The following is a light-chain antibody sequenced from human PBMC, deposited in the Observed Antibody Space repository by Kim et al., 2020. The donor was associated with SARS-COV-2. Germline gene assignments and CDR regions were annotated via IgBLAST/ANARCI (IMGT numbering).Light chain of an antibody. Sequence: DIQMTQSPSSLSASVGDRVTITCRASQSISSYLNWYQQKPGKAPKLLIYAASSLQSGVPSRFSGSGSGTDFTLTISNLQREDFATYYCQQSYGTPLTFGGGTKVEIK. CDR2: AAS. J-gene: IGKJ4*01. CDR1: QSISSY. CDR3: QQSYGTPLT. V-gene: IGKV1-39*01.